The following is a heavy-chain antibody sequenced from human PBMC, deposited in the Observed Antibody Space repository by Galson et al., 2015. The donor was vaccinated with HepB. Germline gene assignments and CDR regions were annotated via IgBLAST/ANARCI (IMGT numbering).Heavy chain of an antibody. Sequence: SLRLSCAVSGFSLSAYSMSWVRQAPGKGLEWISYISSQSWTIYHADSVKGRFTISRDNARNSLDLQMNSLRAEDTAVYYCARGSGPTGNHYWYFDLWSRCTLVTVSS. J-gene: IGHJ2*01. CDR2: ISSQSWTI. CDR1: GFSLSAYS. V-gene: IGHV3-48*01. CDR3: ARGSGPTGNHYWYFDL. D-gene: IGHD1-14*01.